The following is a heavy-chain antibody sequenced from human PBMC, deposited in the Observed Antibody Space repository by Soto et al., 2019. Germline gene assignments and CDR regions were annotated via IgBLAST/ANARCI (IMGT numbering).Heavy chain of an antibody. CDR1: GFSLTTSGVG. Sequence: QITLNESGPTVVRPTETLTLTCRFSGFSLTTSGVGVGWIRQSPGKAPEWLALIYWDDDKRYSASLKSRLTITKDTSKNQVVVTVSDLDPTDTATYYCGHRVLRTVFGLVTTTAIYFDFWGQGTPVAVSS. V-gene: IGHV2-5*02. CDR3: GHRVLRTVFGLVTTTAIYFDF. J-gene: IGHJ4*02. CDR2: IYWDDDK. D-gene: IGHD3-3*01.